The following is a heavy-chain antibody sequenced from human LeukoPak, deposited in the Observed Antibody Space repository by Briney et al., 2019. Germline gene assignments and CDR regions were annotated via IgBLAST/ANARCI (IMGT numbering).Heavy chain of an antibody. CDR2: LSGSGGDT. D-gene: IGHD6-19*01. CDR3: AKSRSHSSAWYGSDFDH. V-gene: IGHV3-23*01. CDR1: GFTFSSYA. Sequence: GGSLRLSCAASGFTFSSYAMSWVRQAPGKGLEWFSGLSGSGGDTYYADSVKGRFTIFRDNSNNTLYLQMSSLRAEDTALYYCAKSRSHSSAWYGSDFDHWGQGTLVTVSS. J-gene: IGHJ4*02.